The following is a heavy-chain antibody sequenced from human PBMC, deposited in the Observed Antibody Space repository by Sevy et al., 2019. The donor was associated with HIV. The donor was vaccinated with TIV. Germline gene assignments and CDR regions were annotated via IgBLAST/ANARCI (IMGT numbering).Heavy chain of an antibody. Sequence: GSLRLSCAASGFTFSSYSMNWVRQAPGKGLEWVSSISSSSSYIYCADSVKGRFTISRDNAKNSLYLQMNSLRAEDTAVYYCARDRVVYAISGGGYFDYWGQGTLVTVSS. J-gene: IGHJ4*02. V-gene: IGHV3-21*01. CDR3: ARDRVVYAISGGGYFDY. D-gene: IGHD2-8*02. CDR1: GFTFSSYS. CDR2: ISSSSSYI.